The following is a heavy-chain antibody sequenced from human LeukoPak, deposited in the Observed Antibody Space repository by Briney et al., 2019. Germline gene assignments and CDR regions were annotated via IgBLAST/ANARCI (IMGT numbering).Heavy chain of an antibody. CDR2: ILYDGSNK. CDR1: GFTFSSYG. CDR3: ARETIGYCSSTSCYVFDY. Sequence: GGSLRVSCAASGFTFSSYGMRWVRQAPGKGLEWVAVILYDGSNKYYADSVKGRFTISRDNSKNTLYLQMNSLRAEDTAVYYCARETIGYCSSTSCYVFDYWGQGTLVTVSS. V-gene: IGHV3-33*01. D-gene: IGHD2-2*01. J-gene: IGHJ4*02.